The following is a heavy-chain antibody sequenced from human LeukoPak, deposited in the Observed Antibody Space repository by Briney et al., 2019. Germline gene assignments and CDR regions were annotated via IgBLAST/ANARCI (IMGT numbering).Heavy chain of an antibody. V-gene: IGHV3-33*01. D-gene: IGHD3-22*01. Sequence: GRSLRLSCAASGFTFSSYGMHWVRQAPGKGLEWEAVIWYDGSNKYYADSVKGRFTISRDNSKNTLYLQMNSLRAEDTAVYYCATSRDYYDSSGYYPYYFDYWGQGTLVTVSS. CDR2: IWYDGSNK. CDR1: GFTFSSYG. J-gene: IGHJ4*02. CDR3: ATSRDYYDSSGYYPYYFDY.